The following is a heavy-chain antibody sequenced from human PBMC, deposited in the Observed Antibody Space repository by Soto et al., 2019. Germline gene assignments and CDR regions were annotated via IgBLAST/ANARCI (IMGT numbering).Heavy chain of an antibody. CDR2: IIPIFGTA. Sequence: ASVKVSCKASGGTFSSYAISWVRQAPGQGLEWMGGIIPIFGTANYAQKFQGRVTITADESTSTAYMELSSLRSEDTAVYYCASVIRDGYNLADLYYYYGMDVWGQGTTVTVSS. V-gene: IGHV1-69*13. J-gene: IGHJ6*02. D-gene: IGHD5-12*01. CDR1: GGTFSSYA. CDR3: ASVIRDGYNLADLYYYYGMDV.